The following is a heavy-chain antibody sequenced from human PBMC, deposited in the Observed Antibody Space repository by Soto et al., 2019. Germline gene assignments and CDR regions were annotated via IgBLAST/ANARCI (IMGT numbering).Heavy chain of an antibody. CDR3: ARHSGHNYYFDY. CDR1: GYSFTSYW. D-gene: IGHD5-12*01. Sequence: PGESLKISCKVSGYSFTSYWISWVLQIPGKGLEWMGKIDPSDSYTNYSPAFQGHVTISVDKSITTAYLQWSSLKASDTAMFYCARHSGHNYYFDYWGQGALVTVSS. CDR2: IDPSDSYT. V-gene: IGHV5-10-1*01. J-gene: IGHJ4*02.